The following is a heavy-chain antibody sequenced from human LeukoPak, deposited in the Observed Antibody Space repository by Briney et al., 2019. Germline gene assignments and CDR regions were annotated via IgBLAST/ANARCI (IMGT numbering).Heavy chain of an antibody. Sequence: GGSLRLSCAASGFTFSDYYMSWIRQAPGKGLEWVSYISSSANTIHYADSVKGRFTISRDNAKNSLYLRMNSLRAEDTAVYYCARVLSRGGWALDYWGQGTLVTVSS. CDR1: GFTFSDYY. V-gene: IGHV3-11*01. D-gene: IGHD6-19*01. CDR2: ISSSANTI. J-gene: IGHJ4*02. CDR3: ARVLSRGGWALDY.